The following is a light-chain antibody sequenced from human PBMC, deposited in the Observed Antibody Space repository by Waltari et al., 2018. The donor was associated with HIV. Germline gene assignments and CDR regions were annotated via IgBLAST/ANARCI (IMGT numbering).Light chain of an antibody. V-gene: IGLV3-19*01. CDR3: HSRDSSGNSYV. J-gene: IGLJ1*01. Sequence: SSELTQDPDVSVALGQTLKITCQGDSLRSYYSNWYQQKPRQAPVLVLHGKNSRPSGVPDRFSGASSGSTASLTITGAQAEDEAVYYCHSRDSSGNSYVFGNGTQVTVL. CDR2: GKN. CDR1: SLRSYY.